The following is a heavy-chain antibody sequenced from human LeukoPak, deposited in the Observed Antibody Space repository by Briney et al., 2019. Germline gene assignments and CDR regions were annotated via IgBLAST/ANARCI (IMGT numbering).Heavy chain of an antibody. D-gene: IGHD3-10*01. V-gene: IGHV3-53*01. CDR1: GFAISTNY. CDR2: LYSGSDT. CDR3: ARVGDHFHWYLDL. J-gene: IGHJ2*01. Sequence: PGGSLRLSCAASGFAISTNYMNWVRQAPGKGLEWVSILYSGSDTYYADSVKGRFTISRDSSKNILSLKMNNLRAEDTAVYYCARVGDHFHWYLDLWGRGTLVTVSS.